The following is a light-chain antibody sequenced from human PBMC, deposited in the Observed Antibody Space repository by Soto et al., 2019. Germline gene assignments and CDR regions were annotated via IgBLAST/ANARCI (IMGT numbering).Light chain of an antibody. CDR1: QSISRS. V-gene: IGKV3-15*01. CDR3: QQYSSYPT. Sequence: EIVLTQSPAILSVSPGERATLSCRASQSISRSLAWYQQKPGQAPRLLISDASTRATGIPARFSGSGSGTEFTLTISSLQSDDFATYYCQQYSSYPTFGQGTKVDIK. J-gene: IGKJ1*01. CDR2: DAS.